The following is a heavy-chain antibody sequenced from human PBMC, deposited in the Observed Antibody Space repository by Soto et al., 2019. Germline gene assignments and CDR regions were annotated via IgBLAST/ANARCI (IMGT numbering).Heavy chain of an antibody. Sequence: SYTPSLTSTVCGETVYIISDYRRLERQPPGKGLEWIGYIYYSGSADYNPSLGSRVTISLDTSKNQFSLKLSSVTTADTAVYYCARGVGFGYYYYHLGLRGQGTTVTVSS. CDR3: ARGVGFGYYYYHLGL. D-gene: IGHD3-10*01. V-gene: IGHV4-61*01. J-gene: IGHJ6*02. CDR2: IYYSGSA. CDR1: GETVYIISDY.